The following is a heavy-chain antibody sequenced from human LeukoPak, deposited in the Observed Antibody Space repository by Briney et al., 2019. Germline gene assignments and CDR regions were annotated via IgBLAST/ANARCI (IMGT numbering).Heavy chain of an antibody. D-gene: IGHD3-22*01. V-gene: IGHV4-4*02. CDR3: ARDRATYYYDSSGQYGYYYYYGMDV. CDR1: GGSISSSNW. CDR2: IYHSGST. J-gene: IGHJ6*02. Sequence: PSETLSLTCAVSGGSISSSNWWSWVRQPPGKGLEWIGEIYHSGSTNYNPSLKSRVTISVDKSKNQFSLKLSSVTAADTAVYYCARDRATYYYDSSGQYGYYYYYGMDVWGQGTTVTVSS.